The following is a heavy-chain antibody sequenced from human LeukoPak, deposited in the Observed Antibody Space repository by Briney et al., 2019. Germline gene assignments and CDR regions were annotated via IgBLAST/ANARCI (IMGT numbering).Heavy chain of an antibody. J-gene: IGHJ4*02. Sequence: PSQTLSLTCTVSGGSISSGSYYWSWIRQPAGKGLEWIGRIYTSGSTNYNPSLKSRVTISVDTSKNQFSLKLSSVTAADTAVYYCARDRVVGSIYFDYWGQGILVTVSS. CDR1: GGSISSGSYY. CDR2: IYTSGST. CDR3: ARDRVVGSIYFDY. V-gene: IGHV4-61*02. D-gene: IGHD1-26*01.